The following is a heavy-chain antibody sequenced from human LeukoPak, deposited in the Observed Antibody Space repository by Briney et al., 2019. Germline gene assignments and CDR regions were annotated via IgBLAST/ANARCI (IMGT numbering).Heavy chain of an antibody. V-gene: IGHV4-31*03. D-gene: IGHD3-3*01. CDR1: GGSISSGAFY. J-gene: IGHJ4*02. CDR2: IYYTGST. CDR3: ARGSLILEWLSYYFDD. Sequence: SETLSLTCTVSGGSISSGAFYWSWIRQHPGKGLEWIGYIYYTGSTYYNPSVKSRVSISVDTAKNQFSLKLRSVTAADTAVYYYARGSLILEWLSYYFDDWGQGTLVTVSS.